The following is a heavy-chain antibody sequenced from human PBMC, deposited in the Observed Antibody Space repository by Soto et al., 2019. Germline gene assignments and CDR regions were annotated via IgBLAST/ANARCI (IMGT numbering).Heavy chain of an antibody. CDR3: ARDYYYDSRSSSVNWFDP. J-gene: IGHJ5*02. D-gene: IGHD3-22*01. Sequence: GTLRISCVASEFTFSKYWMHWVRQAPGTGLVWVSRINMDGTKTAYADSVKGRFTVSRGNANNTLYLQMNSLGVEDTAVYYCARDYYYDSRSSSVNWFDPWGQGTLVTVSS. CDR1: EFTFSKYW. V-gene: IGHV3-74*01. CDR2: INMDGTKT.